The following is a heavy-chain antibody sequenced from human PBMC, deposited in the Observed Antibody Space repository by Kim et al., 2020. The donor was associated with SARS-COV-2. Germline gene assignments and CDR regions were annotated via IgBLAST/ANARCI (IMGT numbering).Heavy chain of an antibody. CDR1: GFSLSTSGMC. J-gene: IGHJ3*02. Sequence: SGPTLVNPTQTLTLTCTFSGFSLSTSGMCVSWIRQPPGKALEWLALIDWDDDKYYSTSLKTRLTISKDTSKNQVVLTMTNMDPVDTATYYCARIRTKYSSSWLRGGERAEGAYAFDIWGQGTMVTVSS. CDR2: IDWDDDK. V-gene: IGHV2-70*01. D-gene: IGHD6-13*01. CDR3: ARIRTKYSSSWLRGGERAEGAYAFDI.